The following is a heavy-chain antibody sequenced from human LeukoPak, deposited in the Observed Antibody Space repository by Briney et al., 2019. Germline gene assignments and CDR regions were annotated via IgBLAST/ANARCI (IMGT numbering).Heavy chain of an antibody. V-gene: IGHV3-53*01. CDR1: GGSISSSSYY. CDR2: IYSGGST. CDR3: ASAVGY. Sequence: ETLSLTCTVSGGSISSSSYYWGWVRQAPGKGLEWVSVIYSGGSTYYADSVKGRFTISRDNSKNTLYLQMNSLRAEDTAVYYCASAVGYWGQGTLVTVSS. J-gene: IGHJ4*02.